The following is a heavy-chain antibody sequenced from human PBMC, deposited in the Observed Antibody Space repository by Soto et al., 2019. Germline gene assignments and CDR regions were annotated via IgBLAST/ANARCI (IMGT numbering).Heavy chain of an antibody. J-gene: IGHJ2*01. CDR3: ARLASGWQYYYFDF. Sequence: QVQLQQWGAGLLKPSEPLSLTCAVYGGSFRPYFWSWIRQPPGKGLEWIGEINHSGSTNYNPSLTRRATLSVDRSKNQVSLKLTSVTAADTAVYYCARLASGWQYYYFDFWGRGTPVTVSS. D-gene: IGHD6-19*01. CDR1: GGSFRPYF. V-gene: IGHV4-34*01. CDR2: INHSGST.